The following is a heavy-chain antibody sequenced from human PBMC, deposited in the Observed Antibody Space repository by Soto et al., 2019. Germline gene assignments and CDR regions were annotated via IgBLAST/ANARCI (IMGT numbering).Heavy chain of an antibody. CDR1: GVSFIGYY. D-gene: IGHD2-8*02. V-gene: IGHV4-34*01. Sequence: TSETLSLTCAVYGVSFIGYYWTWIRQPPGTGLEWIGEINHSGSTNYNPSLKSRVTISVDTSKNQFSLKLTSVTAADTAVYYCARDKITGLFDYWGQGTLVTVSS. CDR2: INHSGST. J-gene: IGHJ4*02. CDR3: ARDKITGLFDY.